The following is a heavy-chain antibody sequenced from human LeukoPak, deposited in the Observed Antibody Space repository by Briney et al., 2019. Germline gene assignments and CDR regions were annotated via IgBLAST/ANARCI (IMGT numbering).Heavy chain of an antibody. Sequence: ASVKVSCKASGYTFTGYYMHWVRQAPGQGLEWMGWMNPNSGNTGYAQKFQGRVTITRNTSISTAYMELSSLRSEDTAVYYCATSRGSQYYFDYWGQGTLVTVSS. D-gene: IGHD3-10*01. V-gene: IGHV1-8*03. CDR2: MNPNSGNT. CDR3: ATSRGSQYYFDY. CDR1: GYTFTGYY. J-gene: IGHJ4*02.